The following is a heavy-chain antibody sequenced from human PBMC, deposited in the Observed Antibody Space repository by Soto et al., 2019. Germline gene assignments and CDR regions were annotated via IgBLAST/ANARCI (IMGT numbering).Heavy chain of an antibody. V-gene: IGHV3-48*02. CDR2: LSSSKTYI. CDR3: VRDSGWAFYI. CDR1: GFSFSSYS. J-gene: IGHJ3*02. D-gene: IGHD6-19*01. Sequence: GGSLRLSCAASGFSFSSYSMNWVRQAPGKGLEWISYLSSSKTYIWYADSVKGRFTISRDNAKNSLSLQMNSLRDEDTAVYYCVRDSGWAFYIWGLGTMVTVSS.